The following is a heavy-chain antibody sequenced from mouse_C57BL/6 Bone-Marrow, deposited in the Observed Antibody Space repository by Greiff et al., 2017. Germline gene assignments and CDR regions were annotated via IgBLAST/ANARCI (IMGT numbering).Heavy chain of an antibody. CDR1: GYTFTSYW. CDR3: APVSSTCDY. CDR2: IHPNSGST. V-gene: IGHV1-64*01. Sequence: QVQLQQPGAELVKPGASVKLSCKASGYTFTSYWMHWVKQRPGQGLEWIGMIHPNSGSTNYNEKFKSKDTLTVDKSSSTAYMQLSSLTSEDSAVYYCAPVSSTCDYWGQGTTLTVSS. D-gene: IGHD4-1*02. J-gene: IGHJ2*01.